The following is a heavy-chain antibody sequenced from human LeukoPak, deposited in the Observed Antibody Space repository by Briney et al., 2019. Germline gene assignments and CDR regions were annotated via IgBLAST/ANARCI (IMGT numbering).Heavy chain of an antibody. CDR1: GFIFSDYY. CDR2: ITETGSYT. J-gene: IGHJ3*02. D-gene: IGHD1-26*01. V-gene: IGHV3-11*06. Sequence: PGGSLRLSCAASGFIFSDYYMSWVRQAPGKGLEWVSIITETGSYTNYADSVKGQFTISRDNAKNSLFLQMHSLRAEDTAVYYCARDVKTTTGASDIWGQGTMVTVSS. CDR3: ARDVKTTTGASDI.